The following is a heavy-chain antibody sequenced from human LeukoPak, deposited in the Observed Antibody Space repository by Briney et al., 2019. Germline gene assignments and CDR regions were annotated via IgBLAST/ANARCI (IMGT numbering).Heavy chain of an antibody. CDR2: ISSSGSTI. V-gene: IGHV3-48*03. CDR1: GFTFSSYE. CDR3: AKPSEPYDILTGYDY. J-gene: IGHJ4*02. D-gene: IGHD3-9*01. Sequence: GGSLRLSCAASGFTFSSYEMNWVRQAPGKGLEWVSYISSSGSTIYYADSVKGRFTISRDDAKNSLYLQMNSLRAEDTALYYCAKPSEPYDILTGYDYWGQGTLVTVSS.